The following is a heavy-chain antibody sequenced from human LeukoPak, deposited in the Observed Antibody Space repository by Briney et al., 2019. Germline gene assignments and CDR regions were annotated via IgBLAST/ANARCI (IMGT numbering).Heavy chain of an antibody. CDR1: GFTFSSYE. Sequence: GGSLRLSCAASGFTFSSYEMHWVRQAPGKGLEWVSYISSRGSTIYYADSVKGRFTISRDNAKNSLYLQMNSLRAEDTAVYYCAELGITMIGGVWGKGTTVTISS. D-gene: IGHD3-10*02. V-gene: IGHV3-48*03. J-gene: IGHJ6*04. CDR3: AELGITMIGGV. CDR2: ISSRGSTI.